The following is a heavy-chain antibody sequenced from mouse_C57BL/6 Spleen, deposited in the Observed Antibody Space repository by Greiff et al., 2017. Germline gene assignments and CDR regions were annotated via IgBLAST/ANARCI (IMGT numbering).Heavy chain of an antibody. CDR3: ARWDGKGYYFDY. CDR2: IDPNSGGT. V-gene: IGHV1-72*01. D-gene: IGHD2-1*01. Sequence: QVHVKQPGAELVKPGASVKLSCKASGYTFTSYWMHWVKQRPGRGLEWIGRIDPNSGGTKYNEKFKSKATLTVDKPSSTAYMQLSSLTSEDSAVYYCARWDGKGYYFDYWGQGTTLTVSS. J-gene: IGHJ2*01. CDR1: GYTFTSYW.